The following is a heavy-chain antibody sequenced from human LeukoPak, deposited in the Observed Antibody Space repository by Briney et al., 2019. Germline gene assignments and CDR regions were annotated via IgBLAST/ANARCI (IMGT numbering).Heavy chain of an antibody. CDR1: GGSISSSY. CDR2: IYYSGST. J-gene: IGHJ5*02. CDR3: ARAAQSTTSAVSWFDP. Sequence: SETLSLTCPVSGGSISSSYWSWIRQPPGKGLEWIGYIYYSGSTNYNPSLKSRVTMSVDTSKNQFSLRLTSETAADTAVYYCARAAQSTTSAVSWFDPWGQGTLVTVSS. V-gene: IGHV4-59*01. D-gene: IGHD1-1*01.